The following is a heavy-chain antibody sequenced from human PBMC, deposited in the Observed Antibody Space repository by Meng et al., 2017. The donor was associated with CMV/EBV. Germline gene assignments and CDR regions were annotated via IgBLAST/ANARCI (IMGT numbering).Heavy chain of an antibody. D-gene: IGHD3-3*01. CDR1: GGSFSGYY. CDR3: ARAYNSAIFGVVGYFDY. J-gene: IGHJ4*02. V-gene: IGHV4-34*01. CDR2: INHSGST. Sequence: GSLRLSCAVYGGSFSGYYWSWIRQPPGKGLEWIGEINHSGSTNYNPSLKSRVTISVDTSKNQFSLKLSSVTAADTAVYYCARAYNSAIFGVVGYFDYWGQGTLVTVSS.